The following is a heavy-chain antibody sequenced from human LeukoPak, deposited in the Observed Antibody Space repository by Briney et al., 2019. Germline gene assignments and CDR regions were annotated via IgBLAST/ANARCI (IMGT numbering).Heavy chain of an antibody. CDR3: ATYYYDSSGYYAYFDY. D-gene: IGHD3-22*01. J-gene: IGHJ4*02. V-gene: IGHV3-21*01. Sequence: GGSLRLSCAASGFTFSSYSMNWVRQAPGKGLEWVSSISSSSSYIYCADSVKGRFTISRDNAKNSLYLQMNSLRAEDTAVYYCATYYYDSSGYYAYFDYWGQGTLVTVSS. CDR2: ISSSSSYI. CDR1: GFTFSSYS.